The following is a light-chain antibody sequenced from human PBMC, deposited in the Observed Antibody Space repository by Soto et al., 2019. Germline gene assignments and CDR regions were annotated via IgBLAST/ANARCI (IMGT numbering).Light chain of an antibody. J-gene: IGKJ1*01. V-gene: IGKV1-39*01. Sequence: DLQMTQSPSSLSASVGDRVTVTCRASQSIDNFLNWYQQKPGKAPELLIHATSSLQSGVPSRFSGSGSGTDFTLTISSLQPEDSATYYCQQSYSTPWTFGQGTKVEIK. CDR1: QSIDNF. CDR2: ATS. CDR3: QQSYSTPWT.